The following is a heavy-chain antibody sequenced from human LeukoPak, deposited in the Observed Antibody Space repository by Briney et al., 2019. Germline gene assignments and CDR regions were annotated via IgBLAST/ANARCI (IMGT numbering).Heavy chain of an antibody. J-gene: IGHJ4*02. Sequence: GGSLRLSCAASGFTFSSYAMSWVRQAPGKGLEWVANIKQDGSQKYYVDSVKGRFTISRDNAKNSLYLQMNSLRAEDTAVYYCARVEGPWGQGTLVTVSS. CDR2: IKQDGSQK. V-gene: IGHV3-7*03. CDR1: GFTFSSYA. CDR3: ARVEGP.